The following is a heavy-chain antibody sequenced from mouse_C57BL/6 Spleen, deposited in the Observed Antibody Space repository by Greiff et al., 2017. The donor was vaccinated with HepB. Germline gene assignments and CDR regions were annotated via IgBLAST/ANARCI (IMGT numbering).Heavy chain of an antibody. D-gene: IGHD1-1*01. Sequence: QVHVKQSGAELARPGASVKMSCKASGYTFTSYTLHWVKQRPGQGLEWIGYINPSSGYTKYNQKFKDKATLTADKSSSTAYMQLSSLTSEDSAVYYCARDYDGSSYYAMDYWGQGTSVTVSS. V-gene: IGHV1-4*01. J-gene: IGHJ4*01. CDR1: GYTFTSYT. CDR3: ARDYDGSSYYAMDY. CDR2: INPSSGYT.